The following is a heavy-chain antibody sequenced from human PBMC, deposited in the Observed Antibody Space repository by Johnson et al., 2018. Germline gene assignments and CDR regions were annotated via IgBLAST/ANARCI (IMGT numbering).Heavy chain of an antibody. V-gene: IGHV4-59*01. Sequence: VQLQESGPGLVKPSETLSLTCTVSGGSISSYYWSWIRQPPGKGLEWIGYIYYSGSTNYNPSLKSRVTISVETSKNQFSLKLSSVTAADTAVYYCAKGGTVTTWNFQHWGQGTLVTVSS. CDR3: AKGGTVTTWNFQH. CDR1: GGSISSYY. D-gene: IGHD4-11*01. CDR2: IYYSGST. J-gene: IGHJ1*01.